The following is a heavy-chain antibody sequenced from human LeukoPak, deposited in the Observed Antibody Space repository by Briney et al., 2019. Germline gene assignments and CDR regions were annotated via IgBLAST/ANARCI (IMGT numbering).Heavy chain of an antibody. CDR1: GFTFTNYG. CDR2: ISPSTRNI. Sequence: PGGSLRLSCAASGFTFTNYGMNWVRQAPGKGLEWVSYISPSTRNIYYADSVKGRFTISRDNAKNSLYLQMNSLRDEDTAVYYCTSWGDTTAEYFQRWGQGTLVTVSS. CDR3: TSWGDTTAEYFQR. J-gene: IGHJ1*01. D-gene: IGHD2-21*02. V-gene: IGHV3-48*02.